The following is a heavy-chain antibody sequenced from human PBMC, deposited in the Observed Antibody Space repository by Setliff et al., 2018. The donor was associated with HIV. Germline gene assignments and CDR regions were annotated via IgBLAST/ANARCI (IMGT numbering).Heavy chain of an antibody. D-gene: IGHD2-21*01. CDR3: ATTQDGPGVNYFDS. CDR2: INPRGGIT. CDR1: AYTFTIYY. Sequence: GASVKVSCKASAYTFTIYYIHWVRQALGQGFEWMGIINPRGGITTYSQNFQGRVTMTRDTSTSTIYMELSSLRSEDTAAYYCATTQDGPGVNYFDSWGQGTLVTVSS. J-gene: IGHJ4*02. V-gene: IGHV1-46*01.